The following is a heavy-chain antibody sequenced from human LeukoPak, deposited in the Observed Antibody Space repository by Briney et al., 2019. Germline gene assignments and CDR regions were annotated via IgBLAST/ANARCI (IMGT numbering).Heavy chain of an antibody. CDR1: GFTFKTYS. V-gene: IGHV3-48*01. J-gene: IGHJ4*02. D-gene: IGHD1-26*01. CDR2: ISSSSTI. Sequence: GGSLRLSCAASGFTFKTYSMSWVRQAPGKGLEWVSYISSSSTIYYADSVKGRFTISRDNAKNSLYLQMNSLRAEDTAVYYCARAGALDYWGQGTLVTVSS. CDR3: ARAGALDY.